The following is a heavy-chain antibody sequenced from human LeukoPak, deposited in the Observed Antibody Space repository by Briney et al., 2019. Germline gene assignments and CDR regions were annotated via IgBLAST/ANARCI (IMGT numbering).Heavy chain of an antibody. CDR1: GYTFTSYY. Sequence: GASVKVSCKASGYTFTSYYMHWVRQAPGQGLEWMGIINPSGGSRSYAQKFQGRVTMTRDMSTSTVYMELSSLRSEDTAVYYCARWSIVPAAGFDYWGQGTLVTVSS. CDR3: ARWSIVPAAGFDY. J-gene: IGHJ4*02. CDR2: INPSGGSR. V-gene: IGHV1-46*01. D-gene: IGHD2-2*01.